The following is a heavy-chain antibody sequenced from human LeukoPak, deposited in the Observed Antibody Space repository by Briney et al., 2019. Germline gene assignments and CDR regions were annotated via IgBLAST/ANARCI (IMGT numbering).Heavy chain of an antibody. J-gene: IGHJ2*01. Sequence: ASVKVSCKASGYTFNGYYIHWVRQAPGQGLEWMGWINPNSGGTNYAQKFQGRVTMTRDTSISTAYMELSRLRSDDTAVYYCARDHWGSYYDSSPRYWYFDLWGRGTLVTVSS. CDR2: INPNSGGT. D-gene: IGHD3-22*01. CDR1: GYTFNGYY. CDR3: ARDHWGSYYDSSPRYWYFDL. V-gene: IGHV1-2*02.